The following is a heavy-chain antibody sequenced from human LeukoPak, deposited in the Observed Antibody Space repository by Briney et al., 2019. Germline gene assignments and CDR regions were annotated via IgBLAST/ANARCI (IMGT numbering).Heavy chain of an antibody. CDR3: SKDIGGGDYYFFYIDV. Sequence: GRSLRLSCAASGFTFDDYAMHWVRQAPGKGLEWVSGISWNSGSIGYADSVKGRFTISRDNAKNSLYLQMNSLRVEDTAFYYCSKDIGGGDYYFFYIDVWGKGTTVTISS. D-gene: IGHD4-23*01. CDR1: GFTFDDYA. V-gene: IGHV3-9*01. J-gene: IGHJ6*03. CDR2: ISWNSGSI.